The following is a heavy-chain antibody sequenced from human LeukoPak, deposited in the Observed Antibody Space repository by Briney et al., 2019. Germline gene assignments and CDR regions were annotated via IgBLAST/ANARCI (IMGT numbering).Heavy chain of an antibody. CDR1: GGTFSSCA. D-gene: IGHD6-19*01. CDR3: ARAPRGGYSSGWFRRYFDY. Sequence: SVKVSCKASGGTFSSCAISWVRQAPGQGLEWMGGIIPIFGTANYAQKFQGRVTITADESTSTAYMELSSLRSEDTAVYYCARAPRGGYSSGWFRRYFDYWGQGTLVTVSS. CDR2: IIPIFGTA. V-gene: IGHV1-69*01. J-gene: IGHJ4*02.